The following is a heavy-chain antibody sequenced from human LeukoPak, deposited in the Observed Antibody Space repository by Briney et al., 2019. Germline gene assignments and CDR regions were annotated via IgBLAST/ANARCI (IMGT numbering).Heavy chain of an antibody. J-gene: IGHJ6*03. CDR3: ARGKYGSGKGYYYYMDV. CDR2: INHSGST. D-gene: IGHD3-10*01. Sequence: PSETLCLTCAVYGGSFSGYYWSWVRQPPGKGLEWIGEINHSGSTNYNPSLKSRVTISVDTSKNQFSLKLSSVTAADTAVYYCARGKYGSGKGYYYYMDVWGKGTTVTVSS. CDR1: GGSFSGYY. V-gene: IGHV4-34*01.